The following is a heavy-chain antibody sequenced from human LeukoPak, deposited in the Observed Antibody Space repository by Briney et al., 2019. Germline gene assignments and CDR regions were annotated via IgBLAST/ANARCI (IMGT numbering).Heavy chain of an antibody. CDR3: AKALLITTIVVVTPSDY. CDR1: GFTFSTSV. J-gene: IGHJ4*02. Sequence: PGGSLRLSCAASGFTFSTSVMTWVRQAPGKGLEWVSAISGSGGSTYYADSVKGRFTISRDNSKNTLYLQMNSLRAEDTAVYYCAKALLITTIVVVTPSDYWGQGTLVTVSS. V-gene: IGHV3-23*01. D-gene: IGHD3-22*01. CDR2: ISGSGGST.